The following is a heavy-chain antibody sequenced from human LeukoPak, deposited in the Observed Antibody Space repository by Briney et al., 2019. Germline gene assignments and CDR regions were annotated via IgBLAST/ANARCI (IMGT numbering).Heavy chain of an antibody. CDR2: ISWNSGSI. CDR1: GFTFSSYA. V-gene: IGHV3-9*01. J-gene: IGHJ4*02. Sequence: PGGSLRLSCAASGFTFSSYAMSWVRQAPGKGLEWVSGISWNSGSIGYADSVKGRFTISRDNAKNSLYLQMNSLRAEDTALYYCAKDPVGGGYSYGYFDYWGQGTLVTVSS. CDR3: AKDPVGGGYSYGYFDY. D-gene: IGHD5-18*01.